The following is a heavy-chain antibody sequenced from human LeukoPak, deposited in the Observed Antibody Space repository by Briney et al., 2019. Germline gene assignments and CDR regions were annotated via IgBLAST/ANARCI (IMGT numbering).Heavy chain of an antibody. D-gene: IGHD3-22*01. CDR3: ARRGGTYYYDSSGYYRFDY. CDR2: INHSGST. Sequence: SETLSLTCAVYGGSFSGYYWSWVRQPPGKGLEWIGKINHSGSTNYNPSLKSRVTISVDTSKNQFSLKLSSVTAADTAVYYCARRGGTYYYDSSGYYRFDYWGQGTLVTVSS. CDR1: GGSFSGYY. J-gene: IGHJ4*02. V-gene: IGHV4-34*01.